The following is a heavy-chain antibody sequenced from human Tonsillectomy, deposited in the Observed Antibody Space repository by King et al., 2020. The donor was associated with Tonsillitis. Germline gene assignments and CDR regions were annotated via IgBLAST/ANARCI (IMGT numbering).Heavy chain of an antibody. CDR2: ISYDGSNK. CDR3: ARRDGALEYNHYGMDV. V-gene: IGHV3-30-3*01. J-gene: IGHJ6*02. CDR1: GFTFSSYA. Sequence: QLVQSGGGVVQPGTSLRLSCAASGFTFSSYAMHWVRQAPGKGLEWVAVISYDGSNKYYADSVKGRFTISRDNSKNTVYLQMNSLRAEDTAVYYCARRDGALEYNHYGMDVWGQGTTVTVSS. D-gene: IGHD4-17*01.